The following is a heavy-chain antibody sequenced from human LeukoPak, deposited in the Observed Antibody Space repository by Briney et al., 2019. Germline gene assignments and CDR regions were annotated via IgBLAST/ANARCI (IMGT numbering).Heavy chain of an antibody. CDR3: ARRGTPNAFDL. V-gene: IGHV3-33*01. Sequence: PGGSLRLSCAAPGFTFNNYGMHWVRQAPGRGLEWVALLWYDGTNENYADSVKGRFTISRDNSKNTMYLQMNNLRAEDTAVYYCARRGTPNAFDLWGQGTMVTVSS. CDR2: LWYDGTNE. CDR1: GFTFNNYG. D-gene: IGHD3-16*01. J-gene: IGHJ3*01.